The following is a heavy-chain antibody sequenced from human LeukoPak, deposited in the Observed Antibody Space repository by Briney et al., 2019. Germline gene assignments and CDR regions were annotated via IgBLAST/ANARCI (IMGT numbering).Heavy chain of an antibody. CDR1: GYTVSTNY. V-gene: IGHV3-53*01. Sequence: PGGSLRLPCAASGYTVSTNYMSWVRQAPGKGLEWVSVIYSGGSTYYADSVKGRFTISRDNSKNTLYLQMNSLRAEDTAVYYCARRGRDDYNSWGPFDYWGQGALVTVSS. CDR2: IYSGGST. CDR3: ARRGRDDYNSWGPFDY. D-gene: IGHD5-24*01. J-gene: IGHJ4*02.